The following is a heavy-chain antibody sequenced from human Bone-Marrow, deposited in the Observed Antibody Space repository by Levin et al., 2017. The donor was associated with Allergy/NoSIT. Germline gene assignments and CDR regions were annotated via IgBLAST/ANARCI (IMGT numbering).Heavy chain of an antibody. Sequence: PGGSLRLSCAASGFTFSSYGMHWVRQAPGKGLEWVAVISYDGSNKYYADSVKGRFTISRDNSKNTLYLQMNSLRAEDTAVYYCAKSRAWEQWPQDYWGQGTLVTVSS. CDR2: ISYDGSNK. CDR1: GFTFSSYG. V-gene: IGHV3-30*18. CDR3: AKSRAWEQWPQDY. J-gene: IGHJ4*02. D-gene: IGHD6-19*01.